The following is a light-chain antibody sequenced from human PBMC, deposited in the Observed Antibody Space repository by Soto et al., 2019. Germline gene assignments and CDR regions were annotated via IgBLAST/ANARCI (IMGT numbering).Light chain of an antibody. Sequence: ERVRTRAPASLSVSPGERSTLSCMASQSVSSNLAWYQQNTGQDHSLLIYGESTRATGIKVRLSGSGSETEFTLTIRSLKPEDSALYYCHQYNNWPWTLGQGTKVDIK. CDR2: GES. CDR1: QSVSSN. J-gene: IGKJ1*01. V-gene: IGKV3-15*01. CDR3: HQYNNWPWT.